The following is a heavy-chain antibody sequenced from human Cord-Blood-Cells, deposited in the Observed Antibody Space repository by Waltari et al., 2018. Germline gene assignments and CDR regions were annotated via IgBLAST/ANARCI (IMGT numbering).Heavy chain of an antibody. D-gene: IGHD6-13*01. Sequence: QVQLVQSGAEVKKPGASVKVSCKASGYTFTSYAMHWVRHAPGQRLEWMGWINAGNGNTKYSQKFQGRVTITRDTSASTAYMELSSLRSEDTAVYYCARGGWSHSSSWYYFDYWGQGTLVTVSS. J-gene: IGHJ4*02. CDR3: ARGGWSHSSSWYYFDY. CDR1: GYTFTSYA. CDR2: INAGNGNT. V-gene: IGHV1-3*01.